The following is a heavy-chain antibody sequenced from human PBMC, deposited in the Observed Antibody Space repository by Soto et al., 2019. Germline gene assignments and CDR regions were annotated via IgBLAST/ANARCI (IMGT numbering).Heavy chain of an antibody. CDR3: ARDLVIVPAEPYCMDV. Sequence: PSQTLSLTCAISGDSVSSNSAAWNWIRQSPSRGLEWLGRTYYRSKWYNDYAVSVKSRITINPDTSKNQFSLQLNSVTPEDTAVYYCARDLVIVPAEPYCMDVWGQGTTVTVSS. V-gene: IGHV6-1*01. J-gene: IGHJ6*02. D-gene: IGHD2-2*01. CDR1: GDSVSSNSAA. CDR2: TYYRSKWYN.